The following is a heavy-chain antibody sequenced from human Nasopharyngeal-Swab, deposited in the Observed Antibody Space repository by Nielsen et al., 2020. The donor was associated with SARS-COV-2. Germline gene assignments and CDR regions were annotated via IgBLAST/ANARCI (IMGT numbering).Heavy chain of an antibody. V-gene: IGHV3-9*01. Sequence: SCAASGFTFDDYAMHWVRQAPGKGLEWVSGISWNSGSIGYADSVKGRFTISRDNAKNSLYLQMNSLRAEDTALYYCAKDSSSWYERDFDYWGQGTLVTVSS. D-gene: IGHD6-13*01. CDR1: GFTFDDYA. CDR2: ISWNSGSI. CDR3: AKDSSSWYERDFDY. J-gene: IGHJ4*02.